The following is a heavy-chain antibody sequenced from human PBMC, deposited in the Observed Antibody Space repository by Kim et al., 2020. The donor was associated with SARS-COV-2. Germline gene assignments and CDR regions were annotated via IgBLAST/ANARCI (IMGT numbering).Heavy chain of an antibody. CDR1: GFTFSDYW. CDR2: ITSDGSSK. Sequence: GGSLRLSCPASGFTFSDYWMHWVRQAPGKGLVWVSRITSDGSSKGYADSVKGRFTISRDNAKSTLYLQMNSLRDEDTAVYYCATNRYCSGGNCYWGQGTLVTVSS. J-gene: IGHJ4*02. V-gene: IGHV3-74*01. D-gene: IGHD2-15*01. CDR3: ATNRYCSGGNCY.